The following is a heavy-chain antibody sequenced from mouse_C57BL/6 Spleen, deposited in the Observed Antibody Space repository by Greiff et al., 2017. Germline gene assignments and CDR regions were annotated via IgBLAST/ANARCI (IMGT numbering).Heavy chain of an antibody. V-gene: IGHV1-9*01. Sequence: VHLVESGAELMKPGASVKLSCKATGYTFTGYWIEWVKQRPGHGLEWIGEILTGSGSTNYNEKFKGKATFTADTSSNTAYMQLSSLTTEDSAIYYCARRGSYCGSSYDFDYWGQGTTLTVSS. CDR1: GYTFTGYW. CDR2: ILTGSGST. J-gene: IGHJ2*01. D-gene: IGHD1-1*01. CDR3: ARRGSYCGSSYDFDY.